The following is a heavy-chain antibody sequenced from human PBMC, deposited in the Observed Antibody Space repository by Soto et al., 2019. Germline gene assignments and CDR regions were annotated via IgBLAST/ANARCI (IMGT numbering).Heavy chain of an antibody. CDR3: ARVRRGYSYGAKHFDY. V-gene: IGHV4-34*01. D-gene: IGHD5-18*01. CDR2: INHSGST. CDR1: GGSFSGYY. Sequence: SETLSLTCAVYGGSFSGYYWSWIRQPPGKGLEWIGEINHSGSTNYNPSLKSRVTISVDTSKNQFSLKLSSVTAADTAVYYCARVRRGYSYGAKHFDYWGQGTLVTVSS. J-gene: IGHJ4*02.